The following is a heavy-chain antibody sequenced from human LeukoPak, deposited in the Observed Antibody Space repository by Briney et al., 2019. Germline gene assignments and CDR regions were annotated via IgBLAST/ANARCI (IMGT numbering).Heavy chain of an antibody. J-gene: IGHJ4*02. V-gene: IGHV1-8*01. CDR1: GYTFTSYD. D-gene: IGHD6-19*01. CDR2: MNPNSGNT. CDR3: ARRAVAGRWDY. Sequence: ASVKVSCKASGYTFTSYDINWVRQATGQGHEWMGWMNPNSGNTGYAQKFQGRVAMTRNTSISTAYMELSSLRSEDTAVYYCARRAVAGRWDYWGQGTLVTVSS.